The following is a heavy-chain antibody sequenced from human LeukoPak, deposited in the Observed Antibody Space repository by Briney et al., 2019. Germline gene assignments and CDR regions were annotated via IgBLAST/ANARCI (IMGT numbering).Heavy chain of an antibody. CDR3: AKDRDSSGDAFDI. V-gene: IGHV3-9*01. Sequence: GGYLRRSCAGSGFTFYDFARHWVGQGPGEGLEGGSGISWNSGSIGYADSVKGRFTISRDNANNSLYLQMNSLRAEDTALYYCAKDRDSSGDAFDIWGQGTMITVSS. CDR2: ISWNSGSI. CDR1: GFTFYDFA. J-gene: IGHJ3*02. D-gene: IGHD3-22*01.